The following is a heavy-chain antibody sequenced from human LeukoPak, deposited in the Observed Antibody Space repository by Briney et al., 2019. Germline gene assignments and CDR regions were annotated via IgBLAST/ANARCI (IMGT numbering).Heavy chain of an antibody. CDR2: IGYDGSNK. D-gene: IGHD1-26*01. CDR3: APWDFDY. Sequence: GGSLRLSCAASGFAASGFTFSTFAMPWVRKAPGQGLEWVAFIGYDGSNKYYAYSVKGRFTISRDNSKNSLYLQMNSLRAEDTAVYYCAPWDFDYWGQGTLVTVSS. J-gene: IGHJ4*02. CDR1: GFTFSTFA. V-gene: IGHV3-30*02.